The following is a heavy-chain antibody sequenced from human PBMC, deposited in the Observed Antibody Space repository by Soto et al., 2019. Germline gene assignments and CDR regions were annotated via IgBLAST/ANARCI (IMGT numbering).Heavy chain of an antibody. D-gene: IGHD3-22*01. Sequence: SETLSLTGTVSGGSISSYYWSWIRQPPGKGLEWIGYIYYSGSTNYNPSLKSRVTISVDTSKNQFSLKLSSVTAADTAVYYCARSYYDSEFDYWGQGTLVTVSS. J-gene: IGHJ4*02. CDR2: IYYSGST. CDR3: ARSYYDSEFDY. CDR1: GGSISSYY. V-gene: IGHV4-59*01.